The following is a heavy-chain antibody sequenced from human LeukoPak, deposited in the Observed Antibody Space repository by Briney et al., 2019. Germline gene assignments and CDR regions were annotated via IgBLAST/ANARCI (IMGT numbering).Heavy chain of an antibody. D-gene: IGHD3-22*01. CDR1: GFTFGSYG. J-gene: IGHJ1*01. V-gene: IGHV3-23*01. CDR3: AIMHGYYDGSGYWVQ. Sequence: GGSLRLSCAASGFTFGSYGMSWVRQAPGKGLEWVSFITPNADRTSYADSVEGRFTISRDNPRNTLYMQMNSLRDEDTALYYCAIMHGYYDGSGYWVQWGQGTLVTASS. CDR2: ITPNADRT.